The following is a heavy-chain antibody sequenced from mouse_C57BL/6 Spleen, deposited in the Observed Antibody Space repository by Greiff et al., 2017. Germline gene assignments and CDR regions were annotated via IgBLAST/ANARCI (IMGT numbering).Heavy chain of an antibody. J-gene: IGHJ4*01. Sequence: EVQVVESGPELVKPGASVKMSCKASGYTFTDYNMHWVKQSHGKSLEWIGYINPNNGGTSYNQKFKGKATLTVNKSSSTAYMELRSLTSEESAVYYCARGYYRVPYAMDYWGQGTSVTVSS. V-gene: IGHV1-22*01. CDR1: GYTFTDYN. D-gene: IGHD2-3*01. CDR3: ARGYYRVPYAMDY. CDR2: INPNNGGT.